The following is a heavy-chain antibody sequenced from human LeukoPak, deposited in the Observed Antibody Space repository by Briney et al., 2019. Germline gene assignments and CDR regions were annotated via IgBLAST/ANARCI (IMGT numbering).Heavy chain of an antibody. D-gene: IGHD1-1*01. Sequence: GESLRLSCAASGFAFSSYYMSWVRQAPGKGLEWVSVIFRDGSTSHADSVKGRFTISRDNSRNTVYLQMNSLRAEDTAVYYCATETWNDWGQGTLVTVSS. J-gene: IGHJ4*02. CDR1: GFAFSSYY. V-gene: IGHV3-53*01. CDR2: IFRDGST. CDR3: ATETWND.